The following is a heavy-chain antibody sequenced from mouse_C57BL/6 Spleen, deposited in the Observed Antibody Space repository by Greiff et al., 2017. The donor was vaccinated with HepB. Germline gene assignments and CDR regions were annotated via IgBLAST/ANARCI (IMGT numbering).Heavy chain of an antibody. CDR2: ISSGSSTI. V-gene: IGHV5-17*01. J-gene: IGHJ2*01. CDR1: GFTFSDYG. Sequence: EVKLMESGGGLVKPGGSLKLSCAASGFTFSDYGMHWVRQAPEKGLEWVAYISSGSSTIYYADTVKGRFTISRDNAKNTLFLQMTSLRSEDTAMYYCARRDYYGSSYGLDYWGQGTTLTVSS. D-gene: IGHD1-1*01. CDR3: ARRDYYGSSYGLDY.